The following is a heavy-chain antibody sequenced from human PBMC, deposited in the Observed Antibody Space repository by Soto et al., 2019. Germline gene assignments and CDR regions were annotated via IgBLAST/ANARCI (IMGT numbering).Heavy chain of an antibody. CDR2: IWYDGSNK. D-gene: IGHD2-15*01. J-gene: IGHJ6*02. V-gene: IGHV3-33*01. Sequence: GGSLRLSCAASGFTFSSYGMHWVRQALGKGLEWVAVIWYDGSNKYYADSVKGRFTISRDNSKNTLYLQMNSLRAEDTAVYYCARVSGGNPLGPYYYYGMDVWGQGTTVTVSS. CDR1: GFTFSSYG. CDR3: ARVSGGNPLGPYYYYGMDV.